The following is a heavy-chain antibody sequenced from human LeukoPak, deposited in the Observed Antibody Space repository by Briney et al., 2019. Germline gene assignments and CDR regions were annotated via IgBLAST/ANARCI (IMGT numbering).Heavy chain of an antibody. CDR3: ASQFDIAAAGGSFDY. V-gene: IGHV4-4*07. CDR2: IYTSGST. J-gene: IGHJ4*02. D-gene: IGHD6-13*01. Sequence: SETLSLTCTVSGGSISSYYWSWIRQPAGKGLEWIGRIYTSGSTNYNPSLKSRVTMSVDTSKNQFSLKLSSVTAADTAVYYCASQFDIAAAGGSFDYWGQGTLVTVSS. CDR1: GGSISSYY.